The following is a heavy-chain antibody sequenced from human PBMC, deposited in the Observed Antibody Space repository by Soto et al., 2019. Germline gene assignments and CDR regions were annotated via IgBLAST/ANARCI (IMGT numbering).Heavy chain of an antibody. CDR2: VHTSGST. CDR1: GDSISSYF. CDR3: AREQAVASTEWLDP. Sequence: TSETLSLTCTVSGDSISSYFWSWIRQPAGKGLEWIGRVHTSGSTTYNPSLKSRVTMSVDTSKSQFSLKLTSVTAADTAVYYCAREQAVASTEWLDPWGQGTLVTVYS. D-gene: IGHD6-19*01. V-gene: IGHV4-4*07. J-gene: IGHJ5*02.